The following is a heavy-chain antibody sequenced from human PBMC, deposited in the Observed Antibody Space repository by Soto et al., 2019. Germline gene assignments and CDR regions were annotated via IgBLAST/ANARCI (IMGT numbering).Heavy chain of an antibody. D-gene: IGHD2-21*01. J-gene: IGHJ5*02. CDR3: ARQPTTGDTDLWFEP. CDR1: GGSSSTSRSY. Sequence: SSETLSLTCSVSGGSSSTSRSYWAWIRQPPGKGLEWLANIFYSGSTFYNPSLASRVSVSVDTSKNEFSLKLRSVTAADTAVYYCARQPTTGDTDLWFEPWGQGTLVTVSS. V-gene: IGHV4-39*01. CDR2: IFYSGST.